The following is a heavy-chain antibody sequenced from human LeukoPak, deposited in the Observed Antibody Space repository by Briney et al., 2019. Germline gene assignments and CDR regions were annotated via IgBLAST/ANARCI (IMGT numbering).Heavy chain of an antibody. D-gene: IGHD6-13*01. Sequence: SETLSLTCTVSGGSISSYYWSWIRQPAGKGLEWIGRIYTSGSTNYNPSLKSRVTMSVDTSKNQFSLKLSSVTAADTAVYYCASSYSSSWYALEYSQHWGQGTLVTVSS. CDR3: ASSYSSSWYALEYSQH. CDR1: GGSISSYY. CDR2: IYTSGST. V-gene: IGHV4-4*07. J-gene: IGHJ1*01.